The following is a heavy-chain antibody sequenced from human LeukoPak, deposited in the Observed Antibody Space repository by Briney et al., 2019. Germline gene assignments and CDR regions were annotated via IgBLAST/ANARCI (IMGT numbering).Heavy chain of an antibody. J-gene: IGHJ5*02. CDR3: ATGWEYCSSTSCPIDP. CDR2: IYSGGST. Sequence: PGGSLRLSCAASGFTLSSNYMSWVRQAPGKGLEGVSVIYSGGSTYYADSVKGRFNISRDNSKNTLYLQMNSLRAEDTAVYYCATGWEYCSSTSCPIDPWGQGTLVTVSS. CDR1: GFTLSSNY. D-gene: IGHD2-2*01. V-gene: IGHV3-66*02.